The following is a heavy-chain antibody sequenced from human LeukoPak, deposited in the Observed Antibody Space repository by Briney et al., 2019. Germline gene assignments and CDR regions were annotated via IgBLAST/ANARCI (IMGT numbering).Heavy chain of an antibody. CDR1: GSTFSTYG. D-gene: IGHD2-21*02. V-gene: IGHV1-18*01. CDR2: INTNNGNT. J-gene: IGHJ5*02. Sequence: GASVKVSCKASGSTFSTYGLMWVRQAPGQGLEWMGWINTNNGNTNYAQKFQGRVTMTTDTSTSTGYMELRSLRSDDTAVYYCARKRCTGDCYLFDPWGQGTLVTVSS. CDR3: ARKRCTGDCYLFDP.